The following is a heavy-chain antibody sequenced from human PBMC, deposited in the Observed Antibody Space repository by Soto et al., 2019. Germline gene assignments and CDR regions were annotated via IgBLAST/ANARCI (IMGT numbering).Heavy chain of an antibody. CDR2: IYHSGST. J-gene: IGHJ4*02. V-gene: IGHV4-4*02. Sequence: SETLSLTCAVSGGSISSSNWWRWVRQPPGKGLEWIGEIYHSGSTNYNPSLKSRVTISVDKSKNQFSLKLSSVTAADTAVYYCARAGKWFGEQARYFDYWGQGTLVTVSS. CDR1: GGSISSSNW. D-gene: IGHD3-10*01. CDR3: ARAGKWFGEQARYFDY.